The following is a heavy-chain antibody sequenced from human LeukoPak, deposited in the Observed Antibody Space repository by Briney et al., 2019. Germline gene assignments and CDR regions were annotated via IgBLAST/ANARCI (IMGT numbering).Heavy chain of an antibody. J-gene: IGHJ4*02. CDR2: IYPGDSDT. Sequence: RGESLKISCKGSGYSFTSYWIGWVRQMPGKVLECMGIIYPGDSDTKYSPSFQGQVTVSADKSISTAYLQWRSLKASHTAMYYCASDSGGYSSGWEFDYWGQGTLVTVSS. D-gene: IGHD6-19*01. CDR1: GYSFTSYW. V-gene: IGHV5-51*01. CDR3: ASDSGGYSSGWEFDY.